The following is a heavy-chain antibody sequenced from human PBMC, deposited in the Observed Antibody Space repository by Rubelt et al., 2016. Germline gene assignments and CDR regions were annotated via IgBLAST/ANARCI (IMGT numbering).Heavy chain of an antibody. Sequence: EVQLLDSGGGLVQPGGSLNLSCSASGFTFSSYAMSWVRQAPGQGLEWVSGFGGSGDNTYHADSVKGRFTISRDNSKNKLYLHMNNLRAEDTAEYYGGKGKDRSCGGAFDSWGQGIMVSVSS. J-gene: IGHJ4*02. CDR1: GFTFSSYA. CDR2: FGGSGDNT. V-gene: IGHV3-23*01. D-gene: IGHD6-13*01. CDR3: GKGKDRSCGGAFDS.